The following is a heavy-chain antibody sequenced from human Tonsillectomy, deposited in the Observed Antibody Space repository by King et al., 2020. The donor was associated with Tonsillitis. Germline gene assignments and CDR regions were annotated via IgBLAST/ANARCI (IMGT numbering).Heavy chain of an antibody. D-gene: IGHD2-2*03. V-gene: IGHV1-69*12. CDR3: ARGGMDRNWFDP. CDR1: GGTFSSYA. J-gene: IGHJ5*02. Sequence: VQLVQSGAEVKKPGSSVKVSCKASGGTFSSYAISWVRQAPGQGLEWMGGIIPIFDTRNYAQKFRDRVTISADESTSTGYMEMSSLKSEDAAVYYCARGGMDRNWFDPWGQGTLVTVS. CDR2: IIPIFDTR.